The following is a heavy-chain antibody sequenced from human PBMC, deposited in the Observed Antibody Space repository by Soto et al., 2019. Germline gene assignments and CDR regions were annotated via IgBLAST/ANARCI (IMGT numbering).Heavy chain of an antibody. CDR3: AKDFEFYIVATFERSHFDY. CDR2: ISYDGSNK. Sequence: PGGSLRLSCAASGFTFSSYGMHWVRQAPGKGLEWVAVISYDGSNKYYADSVKGRFTISRDNSKNTLYLQMNSLRAEDTAVYYCAKDFEFYIVATFERSHFDYWGQGTLVTVSS. J-gene: IGHJ4*02. V-gene: IGHV3-30*18. CDR1: GFTFSSYG. D-gene: IGHD5-12*01.